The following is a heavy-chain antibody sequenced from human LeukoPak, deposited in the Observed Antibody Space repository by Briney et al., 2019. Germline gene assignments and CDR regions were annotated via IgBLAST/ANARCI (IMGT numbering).Heavy chain of an antibody. D-gene: IGHD4-23*01. V-gene: IGHV4-39*01. J-gene: IGHJ4*02. CDR3: ARGGTVVIDY. CDR2: IYYSGST. CDR1: GGSISSSSYY. Sequence: PSETLSLTCTVSGGSISSSSYYWGWIRQPPGKGLEWIGSIYYSGSTYYNPSLKSRVTISVDTSKNQFSLKLSSVTAADTAVYYCARGGTVVIDYWGQGTLVTVSS.